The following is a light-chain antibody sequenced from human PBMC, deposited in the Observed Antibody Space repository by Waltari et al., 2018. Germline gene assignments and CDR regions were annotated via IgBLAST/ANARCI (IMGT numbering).Light chain of an antibody. CDR3: SSYAHNNHFV. CDR2: EVT. V-gene: IGLV2-8*01. Sequence: QSVLTQPPSATGSPGQSVTISCTGTTSDVGASNYVSWYQQHPGKVPKLLIYEVTKRPSGVPGRFSCSKSGNTASLTVSGLQADDEADYYCSSYAHNNHFVFGTGTKVTVL. CDR1: TSDVGASNY. J-gene: IGLJ1*01.